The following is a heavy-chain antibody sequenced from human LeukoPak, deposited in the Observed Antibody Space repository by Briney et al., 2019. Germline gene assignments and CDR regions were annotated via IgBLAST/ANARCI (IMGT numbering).Heavy chain of an antibody. Sequence: GGSLRLSCAASGFTFSSYWMHWVRQAPGKGLVWVPRINSDGSSTSYADSVKGRFTISRDNAKNTLYLQMNSLRAEDTAVYYCAREGDYPSDYYYYYGMDVWGQGTTVTVSS. CDR3: AREGDYPSDYYYYYGMDV. CDR2: INSDGSST. J-gene: IGHJ6*02. V-gene: IGHV3-74*01. CDR1: GFTFSSYW. D-gene: IGHD4-17*01.